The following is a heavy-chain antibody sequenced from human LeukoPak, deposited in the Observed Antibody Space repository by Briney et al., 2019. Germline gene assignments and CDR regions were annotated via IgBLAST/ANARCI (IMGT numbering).Heavy chain of an antibody. D-gene: IGHD3-10*01. CDR1: GYTFTGYY. CDR2: INPNSGGT. J-gene: IGHJ4*02. CDR3: ARELLWFGELLTLDY. Sequence: ASVKVSCKASGYTFTGYYMHWVRQAPGQGLEWMGWINPNSGGTNYAQKLQGRVTMTTDTSTSTAYMELRSLRSDDTAVYYCARELLWFGELLTLDYWGQGTLVTVSS. V-gene: IGHV1-2*02.